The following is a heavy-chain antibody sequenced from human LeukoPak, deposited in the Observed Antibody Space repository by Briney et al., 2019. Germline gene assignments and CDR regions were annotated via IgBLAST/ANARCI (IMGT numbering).Heavy chain of an antibody. CDR1: GGSISSSSYY. D-gene: IGHD4-17*01. J-gene: IGHJ4*02. CDR2: IYYSGST. V-gene: IGHV4-39*02. CDR3: AREGVTLTTLIY. Sequence: SETLSLTCTVSGGSISSSSYYWGWIRQPPGKGLEWIGSIYYSGSTYYNPSLKSRVTISVDTSKNQFSLNLSSVTAADTAVYYCAREGVTLTTLIYWGQGTLVTVSS.